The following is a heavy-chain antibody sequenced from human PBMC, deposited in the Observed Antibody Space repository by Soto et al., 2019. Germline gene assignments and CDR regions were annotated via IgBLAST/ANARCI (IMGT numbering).Heavy chain of an antibody. J-gene: IGHJ4*02. Sequence: QVQLVQSGAEVKKPGASVRVSCKTSGYTFTSYGISWVRQAPGQGLEWMGWISAYNGNTNYAQRLQGRVTMTTDTSTTTADMELRSLKSDDTAVYYCARVSPSSRAAEPWGQGTLVTVS. CDR1: GYTFTSYG. D-gene: IGHD6-13*01. V-gene: IGHV1-18*01. CDR3: ARVSPSSRAAEP. CDR2: ISAYNGNT.